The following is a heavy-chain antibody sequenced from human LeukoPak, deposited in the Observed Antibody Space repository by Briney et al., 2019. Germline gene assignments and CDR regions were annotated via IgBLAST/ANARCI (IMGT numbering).Heavy chain of an antibody. D-gene: IGHD4-17*01. CDR3: ARAPGGFHGDYSPIAY. CDR2: ASDPGSAK. J-gene: IGHJ4*02. CDR1: GFTFSSYA. Sequence: PGRSLRLSCAASGFTFSSYAMLWVRQAPGKGLQWLALASDPGSAKYYADSVQGRFTISRDNSQNTLYLQMNSLRADETAIYYCARAPGGFHGDYSPIAYWGQGTLVTVSS. V-gene: IGHV3-30-3*01.